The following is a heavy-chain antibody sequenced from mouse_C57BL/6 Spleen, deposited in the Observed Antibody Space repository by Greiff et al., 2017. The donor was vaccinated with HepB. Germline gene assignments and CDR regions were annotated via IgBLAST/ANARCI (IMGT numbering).Heavy chain of an antibody. J-gene: IGHJ3*01. V-gene: IGHV14-4*01. Sequence: VQLQQSGAELVRPGASVKLSCTASGFNIKDDYMHWVKQRPEQGLEWIGWIDPENGDTEYASKFQGKATITADTSSNTAYLQLSRLTSEDTAVYYCTLTTVVAPFAYWGQGTLVTVSA. CDR1: GFNIKDDY. CDR2: IDPENGDT. CDR3: TLTTVVAPFAY. D-gene: IGHD1-1*01.